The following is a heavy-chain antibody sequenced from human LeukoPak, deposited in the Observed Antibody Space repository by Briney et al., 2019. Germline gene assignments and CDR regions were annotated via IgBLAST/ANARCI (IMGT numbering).Heavy chain of an antibody. CDR3: ARWEPAMTTDY. D-gene: IGHD4-17*01. Sequence: PSETLSLTCTVSGDSISRSTYYWAWIRQPPGKGLEWIGSVYYGRSPYFNPSLKSRVTISVDTSKNQCSLKLSSVTAADTAVYYCARWEPAMTTDYWGQGTLVTVSS. V-gene: IGHV4-39*07. CDR1: GDSISRSTYY. CDR2: VYYGRSP. J-gene: IGHJ4*02.